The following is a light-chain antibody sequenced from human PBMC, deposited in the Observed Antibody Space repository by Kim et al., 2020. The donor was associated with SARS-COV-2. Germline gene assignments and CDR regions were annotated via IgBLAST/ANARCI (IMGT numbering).Light chain of an antibody. V-gene: IGLV1-40*01. J-gene: IGLJ2*01. CDR2: GNS. Sequence: VTTSCTGSRYNIGAGYDVHWYQQLPGTAPKLLIYGNSNRPSGVPDRFSGSKSGTSASLAITGLQAEDEADYYCQSYDSSLSAYVVFGGGTQLTVL. CDR1: RYNIGAGYD. CDR3: QSYDSSLSAYVV.